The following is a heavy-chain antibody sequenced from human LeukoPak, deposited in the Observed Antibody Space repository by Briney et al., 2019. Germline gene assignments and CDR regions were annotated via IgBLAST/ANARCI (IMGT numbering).Heavy chain of an antibody. CDR2: IYYSGST. CDR1: GGSISSYY. J-gene: IGHJ6*03. Sequence: SETLSLTCTVSGGSISSYYWSWIRQPPGKGLEWIGYIYYSGSTYYNPSLKSRVTISVDTSKNQFSLKLSSMTAADTAVYYCASLRQQLVSHYYMDVWGKGTTVTVSS. D-gene: IGHD6-13*01. CDR3: ASLRQQLVSHYYMDV. V-gene: IGHV4-59*12.